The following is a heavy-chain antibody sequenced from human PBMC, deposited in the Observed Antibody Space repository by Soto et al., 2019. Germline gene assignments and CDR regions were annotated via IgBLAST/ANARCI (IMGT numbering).Heavy chain of an antibody. V-gene: IGHV4-30-2*01. D-gene: IGHD5-12*01. CDR3: AAGGGLPRYY. CDR2: IYHSGST. Sequence: QLQLQESGSGLVKPSQTLSLTCAVSGGSISSGGYSWSWIRQPPGKGLEWIGYIYHSGSTYYNPSIKSRVTISVYRSKNQVSLQLSSVTAADTAVYYCAAGGGLPRYYWGQGTMVTVSS. J-gene: IGHJ4*02. CDR1: GGSISSGGYS.